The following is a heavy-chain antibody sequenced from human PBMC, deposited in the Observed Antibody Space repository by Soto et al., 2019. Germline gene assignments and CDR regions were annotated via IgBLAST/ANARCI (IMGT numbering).Heavy chain of an antibody. J-gene: IGHJ4*02. CDR2: IYWDDDK. D-gene: IGHD2-21*01. CDR3: ARIPHYSDSYYMDY. CDR1: GFSLSTREVG. Sequence: VSGPTLVNPTQTLTLTCSFSGFSLSTREVGVGWIRQPPGKALEWLALIYWDDDKRYRPSLKSRLTIVKDTSKNLVILTMTNVDPVDTATYYCARIPHYSDSYYMDYWGQGTLVTVSS. V-gene: IGHV2-5*02.